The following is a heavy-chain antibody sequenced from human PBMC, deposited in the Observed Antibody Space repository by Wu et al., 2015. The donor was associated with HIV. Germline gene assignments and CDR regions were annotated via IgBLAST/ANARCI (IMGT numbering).Heavy chain of an antibody. Sequence: QVQLVQSGTEVKKPGASVKVSCKASGYTFTTYGITWVRQAPGQGLEWMGWIHDNGRTNYAQKVRGRVTMTTDTSTSTAYMDLTSLTSDDTAIYYCANLLRRAYDSGSQQQIVFDPWGQGTLVTVSS. CDR2: IHDNGRT. CDR1: GYTFTTYG. D-gene: IGHD3-10*01. CDR3: ANLLRRAYDSGSQQQIVFDP. V-gene: IGHV1-18*01. J-gene: IGHJ5*02.